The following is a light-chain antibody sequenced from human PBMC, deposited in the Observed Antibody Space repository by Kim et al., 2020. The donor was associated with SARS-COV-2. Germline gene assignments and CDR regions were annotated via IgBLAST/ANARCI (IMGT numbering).Light chain of an antibody. J-gene: IGKJ2*01. CDR3: LQYKNWPPYT. V-gene: IGKV3-15*01. CDR1: LSISSN. Sequence: VSPGERATLSCRASLSISSNLARYQQKPGQTPRLLIYGASTRATGIPARFSGSGSGTEFALTISSLQSEDFAVYYCLQYKNWPPYTFGQGTKLEI. CDR2: GAS.